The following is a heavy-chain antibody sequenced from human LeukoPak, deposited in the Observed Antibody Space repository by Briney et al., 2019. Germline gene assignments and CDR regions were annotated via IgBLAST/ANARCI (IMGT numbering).Heavy chain of an antibody. V-gene: IGHV4-39*01. CDR2: IYYSGST. CDR1: GGSISSSGNY. CDR3: ARRVEGGGLHNWFDP. D-gene: IGHD1-1*01. Sequence: SETLSLTCTVSGGSISSSGNYWGWIRQPPGKGLEWIASIYYSGSTYYNPSLKSRVTISVDTSKNQFSLKLSSVTAADTALYYCARRVEGGGLHNWFDPWGQGTLVTVSS. J-gene: IGHJ5*02.